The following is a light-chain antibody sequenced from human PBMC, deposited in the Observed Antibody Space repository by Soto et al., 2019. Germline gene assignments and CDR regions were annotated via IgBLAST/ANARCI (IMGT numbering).Light chain of an antibody. J-gene: IGKJ1*01. CDR1: QSISGY. Sequence: GDTVTITCRASQSISGYLAWYQQKPGKAPKLLSLESGVPSRFIGSGSGTGFTLTISSLHPDDSASYYCQQYHSYPWTFGQGTRVEIK. V-gene: IGKV1-5*01. CDR3: QQYHSYPWT.